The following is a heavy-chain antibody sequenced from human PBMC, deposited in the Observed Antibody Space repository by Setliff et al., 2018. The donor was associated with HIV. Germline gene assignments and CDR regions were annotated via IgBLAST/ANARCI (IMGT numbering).Heavy chain of an antibody. CDR2: ISAYNDDT. J-gene: IGHJ6*03. CDR1: GYTFTSYG. D-gene: IGHD2-8*01. CDR3: ARRGHEVYGYYYYYYYMDV. V-gene: IGHV1-18*01. Sequence: ASVKVSCKASGYTFTSYGISWVRQAPGQGLEWMGWISAYNDDTNYAQKLQGGVTMTTDTSTSTAYMELRSLRSDDTAVYYCARRGHEVYGYYYYYYYMDVWGKGTTVTVSS.